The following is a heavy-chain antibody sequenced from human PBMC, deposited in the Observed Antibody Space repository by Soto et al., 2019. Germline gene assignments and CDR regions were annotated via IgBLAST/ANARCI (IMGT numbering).Heavy chain of an antibody. V-gene: IGHV4-4*02. CDR2: IYHSGST. Sequence: QVQLQESGPGLLKPSGTLSLTCAVSGGSISSANWWSWVRQPPGKGLEWIGEIYHSGSTNYNPSLKSRVAISVDKSKSQFSLKLNSVTAADTAVYYCARRGTGSPFDYWGQGSLVTVSS. CDR1: GGSISSANW. CDR3: ARRGTGSPFDY. D-gene: IGHD3-9*01. J-gene: IGHJ4*02.